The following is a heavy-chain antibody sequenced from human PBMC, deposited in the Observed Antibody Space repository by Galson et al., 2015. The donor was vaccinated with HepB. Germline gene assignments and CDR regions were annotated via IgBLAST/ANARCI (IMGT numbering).Heavy chain of an antibody. D-gene: IGHD3-22*01. CDR1: GYTFTSYD. Sequence: SVKVSCKASGYTFTSYDINWVRQATGQGLEWMGWMNPNSGNTGYAQKFQGRVTMTRSTSISTAYMELSSLRSEDTAVYYCARSAKDDTMIVVFDYWGQGTLVTVSS. CDR3: ARSAKDDTMIVVFDY. CDR2: MNPNSGNT. V-gene: IGHV1-8*01. J-gene: IGHJ4*02.